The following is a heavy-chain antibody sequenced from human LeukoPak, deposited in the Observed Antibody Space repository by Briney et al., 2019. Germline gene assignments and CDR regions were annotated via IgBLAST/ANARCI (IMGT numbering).Heavy chain of an antibody. CDR2: ISSSSSYI. D-gene: IGHD2-15*01. J-gene: IGHJ4*02. CDR1: GFTFSTYS. CDR3: ARGYCSGGSCYFNYFDY. V-gene: IGHV3-21*01. Sequence: PGGSLRLSCAASGFTFSTYSMNWVRQAPGKRLEWVSSISSSSSYIYYADSVKGRFTTSRDNAKNSLYLQMNSLRAEDTAVYYCARGYCSGGSCYFNYFDYWGQGTLVIVSS.